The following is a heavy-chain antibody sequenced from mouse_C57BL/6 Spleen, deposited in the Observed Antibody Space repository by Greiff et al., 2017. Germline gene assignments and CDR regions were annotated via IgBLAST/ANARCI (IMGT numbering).Heavy chain of an antibody. CDR3: ARPYYGSSYPWYFDV. Sequence: EVMLVESGGGLVKPGASLKLSCAASGFTFSSSTMSWVRQTPEKRLEWVATISVGGGNTYYTDSVKGRFTISRDSAKNTLYLQMSSLRSEDTALYYCARPYYGSSYPWYFDVWGTGTTVTVSS. CDR1: GFTFSSST. D-gene: IGHD1-1*01. J-gene: IGHJ1*03. CDR2: ISVGGGNT. V-gene: IGHV5-9*01.